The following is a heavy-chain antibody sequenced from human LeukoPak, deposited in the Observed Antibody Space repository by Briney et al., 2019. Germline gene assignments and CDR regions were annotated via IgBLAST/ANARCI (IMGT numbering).Heavy chain of an antibody. CDR2: IIPILGIA. CDR3: ARDEQQLDLYYYGMDV. D-gene: IGHD6-13*01. V-gene: IGHV1-69*04. Sequence: SVKVSCKASGGTFSSYTISWVRQAPGQGLERMGRIIPILGIANYAQKFQGRVTITADKSTSTAYMELSSLRSEDTAVYYCARDEQQLDLYYYGMDVWGQGTTVTVSS. CDR1: GGTFSSYT. J-gene: IGHJ6*02.